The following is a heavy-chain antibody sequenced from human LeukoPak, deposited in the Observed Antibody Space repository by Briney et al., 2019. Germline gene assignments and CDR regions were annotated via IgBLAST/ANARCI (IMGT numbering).Heavy chain of an antibody. CDR3: ARIYCSSTSCSPLYYYGMDV. D-gene: IGHD2-2*01. CDR1: GYTCTSYG. Sequence: ASVMVSCKASGYTCTSYGISWVRQAPGQGLEWMGWISAYNGNTNYAQKLQGRVTMTTDTSTSTAYMELRSLRSDDTAVYYCARIYCSSTSCSPLYYYGMDVWGQGTTVTVSS. J-gene: IGHJ6*02. CDR2: ISAYNGNT. V-gene: IGHV1-18*01.